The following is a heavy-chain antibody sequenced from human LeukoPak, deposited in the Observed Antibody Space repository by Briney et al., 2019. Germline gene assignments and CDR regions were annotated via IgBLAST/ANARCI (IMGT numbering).Heavy chain of an antibody. J-gene: IGHJ4*02. D-gene: IGHD2-2*01. CDR1: GFALYKYN. CDR2: ITAFNGNT. CDR3: ARAKYQLLIFDY. V-gene: IGHV1-18*04. Sequence: ASVKVSCKASGFALYKYNIVWVRQAPGQGLEWVGWITAFNGNTNYGQKVQGRVTMTTDTSTSTSYMELRNLRSDDTAVYYCARAKYQLLIFDYWGQGTLVTVSS.